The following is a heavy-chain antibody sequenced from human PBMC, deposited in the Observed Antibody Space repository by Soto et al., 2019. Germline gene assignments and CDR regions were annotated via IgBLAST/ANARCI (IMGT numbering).Heavy chain of an antibody. CDR3: AREYSGYGDYVYDY. V-gene: IGHV3-21*01. CDR1: GFTFSSYS. J-gene: IGHJ4*02. Sequence: PGGSLRLSCAASGFTFSSYSMNWVRQAPGEGLEWVSSISSSSSYIYYADSVKGRFTISRDNAKNSLYLQMNSLRAEDTAVYYCAREYSGYGDYVYDYWGQGTLVTVSS. CDR2: ISSSSSYI. D-gene: IGHD4-17*01.